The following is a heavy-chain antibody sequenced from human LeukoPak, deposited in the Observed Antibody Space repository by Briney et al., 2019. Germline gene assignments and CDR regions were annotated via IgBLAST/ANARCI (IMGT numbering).Heavy chain of an antibody. CDR3: ARRRYSSSWYFDY. CDR2: IWSDGSNK. CDR1: GFTFSGYG. Sequence: PGGSLRLSCATSGFTFSGYGMHWVRQAPGKGLEWVTVIWSDGSNKYYADSVRGRFTISRDNSKNTLYLQMNSLRAEDSAVYYCARRRYSSSWYFDYWGQGTLVTVSS. D-gene: IGHD6-13*01. J-gene: IGHJ4*02. V-gene: IGHV3-33*01.